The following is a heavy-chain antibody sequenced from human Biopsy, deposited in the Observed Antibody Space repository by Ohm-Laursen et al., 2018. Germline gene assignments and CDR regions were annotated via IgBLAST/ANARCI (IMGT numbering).Heavy chain of an antibody. CDR1: GGSISSSTTYY. CDR2: IYNTDTT. Sequence: SDTLSLTCTVSGGSISSSTTYYWAWLRQPPGKGLEWIGSIYNTDTTFYNPSLKSRVTISVATSTNQFSLKVSSVTAADTALYFCARHPTGFWFDPWGHGTLVTVSS. J-gene: IGHJ5*02. V-gene: IGHV4-39*01. CDR3: ARHPTGFWFDP.